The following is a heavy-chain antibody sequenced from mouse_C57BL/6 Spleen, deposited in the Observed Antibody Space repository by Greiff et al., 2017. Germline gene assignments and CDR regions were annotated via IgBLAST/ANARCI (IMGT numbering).Heavy chain of an antibody. D-gene: IGHD1-1*01. Sequence: EVQGVESGGGLVQPKGSLKLSCAASGFTFNTYAMHWVRQAPGKGLEWVARIRSKSSNYATYYADSMKDRFTISRDDSQSMLYLQMTNLKTEDTAMYYCVREPPFYYYGSPYWYFDVWGTGTTVTVSS. CDR2: IRSKSSNYAT. CDR3: VREPPFYYYGSPYWYFDV. V-gene: IGHV10-3*01. CDR1: GFTFNTYA. J-gene: IGHJ1*03.